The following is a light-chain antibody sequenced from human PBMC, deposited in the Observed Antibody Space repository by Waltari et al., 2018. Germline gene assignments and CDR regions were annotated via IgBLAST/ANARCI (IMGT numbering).Light chain of an antibody. V-gene: IGKV1-39*01. CDR2: AAS. CDR3: QQSYSALT. J-gene: IGKJ4*01. Sequence: DIQMTQSPSSLSASVGDRVTITCRASPSITIYLNWYQHKPGKAPKLLIYAASSLQGGVPTRFRGSGSGTDFNLTISTLQPEDFATYYCQQSYSALTFGGGTKVEIK. CDR1: PSITIY.